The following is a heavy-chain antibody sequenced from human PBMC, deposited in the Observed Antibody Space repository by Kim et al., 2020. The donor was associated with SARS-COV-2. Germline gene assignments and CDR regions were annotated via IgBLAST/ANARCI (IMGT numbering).Heavy chain of an antibody. Sequence: GGSLRLSCAASGFTFSSYGMHWVRQAPGKGLEWVAVISYDGSNKNYADSVKGRFTISRDNSKNTLYLQMNSLRAEDTAVYYCAKVGSITIFGVVMPHSLYFDSWGPGTLVTVSS. V-gene: IGHV3-30*18. D-gene: IGHD3-3*01. CDR2: ISYDGSNK. CDR3: AKVGSITIFGVVMPHSLYFDS. CDR1: GFTFSSYG. J-gene: IGHJ4*02.